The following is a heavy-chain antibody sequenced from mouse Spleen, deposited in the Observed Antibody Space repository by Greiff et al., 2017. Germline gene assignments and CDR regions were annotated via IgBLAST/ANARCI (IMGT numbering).Heavy chain of an antibody. V-gene: IGHV2-9*02. CDR2: IWAGGST. D-gene: IGHD1-1*01. J-gene: IGHJ3*01. Sequence: VMLVESGPGLVAPSQSLSITCTVSGFSLTSYGVHWVRQPPGKGLEWLGVIWAGGSTNYNSALMSRLSISKDNSKSQVFLKMNSLQTDDTAMYYCAREAYGSSRFAYWGQGTLVTVSA. CDR3: AREAYGSSRFAY. CDR1: GFSLTSYG.